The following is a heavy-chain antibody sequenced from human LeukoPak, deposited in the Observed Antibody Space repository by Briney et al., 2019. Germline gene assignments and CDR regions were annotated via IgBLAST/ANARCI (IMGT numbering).Heavy chain of an antibody. CDR2: INYKGGTT. J-gene: IGHJ4*02. V-gene: IGHV3-64*02. Sequence: GGSLRLSCAASGFTLSSFSMHWVRQSPGRGLEYVSAINYKGGTTYYAGSVKDRFTISRDNSRNTLYLQMASLRDEDMGVYYCARVGPATAFDYWGQGTQVTVSS. CDR1: GFTLSSFS. CDR3: ARVGPATAFDY.